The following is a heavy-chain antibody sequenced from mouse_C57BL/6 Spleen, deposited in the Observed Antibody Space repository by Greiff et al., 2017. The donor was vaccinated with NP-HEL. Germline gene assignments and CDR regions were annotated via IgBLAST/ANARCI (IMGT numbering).Heavy chain of an antibody. D-gene: IGHD4-1*01. CDR3: AKTGTDYFDY. J-gene: IGHJ2*01. V-gene: IGHV5-17*01. Sequence: EVQRVESGGGLVKPGGSLKLSCAASGFTFSDYGMHWVRQAPEKGLEWVAYISSGSSTIYYADTVKGRFTISRDNAKNTLFLQMTSLRSEDTAMYYCAKTGTDYFDYWGQGTTLTVSS. CDR2: ISSGSSTI. CDR1: GFTFSDYG.